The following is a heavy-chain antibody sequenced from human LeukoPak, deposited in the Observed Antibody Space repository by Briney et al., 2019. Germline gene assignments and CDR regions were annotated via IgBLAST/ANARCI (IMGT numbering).Heavy chain of an antibody. CDR3: AKDGSSSGRPYYFDY. J-gene: IGHJ4*02. Sequence: GGSLRLSCAASGFTFSTYGMSWVRQAAGKGLEWVSGISGSGGSTYYTDSVKGRFTISRDNSKNTLNLQMSSLRAEDTAVYYCAKDGSSSGRPYYFDYWGQGILVTVSS. D-gene: IGHD6-19*01. CDR2: ISGSGGST. V-gene: IGHV3-23*01. CDR1: GFTFSTYG.